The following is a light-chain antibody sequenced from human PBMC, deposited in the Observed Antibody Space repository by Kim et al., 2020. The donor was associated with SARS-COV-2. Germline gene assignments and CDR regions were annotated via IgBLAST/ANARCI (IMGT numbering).Light chain of an antibody. Sequence: DIQMTQSPSSLSASAGDRVTITCQASQRISDFLNWYQHKSGKAPELLIHTASNLQGGVPSRFSGSGSGTDFTLTISSLQPEDSATYFCQQTYSTPRTFGQGTKVDIK. CDR2: TAS. V-gene: IGKV1-39*01. J-gene: IGKJ1*01. CDR3: QQTYSTPRT. CDR1: QRISDF.